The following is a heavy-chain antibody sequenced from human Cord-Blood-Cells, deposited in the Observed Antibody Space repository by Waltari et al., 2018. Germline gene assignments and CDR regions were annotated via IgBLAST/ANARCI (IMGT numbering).Heavy chain of an antibody. J-gene: IGHJ4*02. D-gene: IGHD5-12*01. CDR3: ASGGYSGYDYPDY. CDR2: INPNSG. CDR1: GYTFTGYY. Sequence: QVQLVQSGAEVKKPGASGKVSCKASGYTFTGYYMHWVRQAPGQGLEWMGWINPNSGDTSISTAYMELSRLRSDDTAVYYCASGGYSGYDYPDYWGQGTLVTVSS. V-gene: IGHV1-2*02.